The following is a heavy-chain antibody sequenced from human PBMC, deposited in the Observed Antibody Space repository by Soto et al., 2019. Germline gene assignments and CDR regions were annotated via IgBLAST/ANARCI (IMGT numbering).Heavy chain of an antibody. Sequence: PGESLKISCKGSGYKFISYWINWVRQMPGKGLEWMGRIDPSDSYTNYSPSFQGHVTISADKSISTAYLQWSSLKASDTAMYYCAIHTESNDYWGQGTLVTVSS. CDR2: IDPSDSYT. CDR1: GYKFISYW. CDR3: AIHTESNDY. D-gene: IGHD2-2*02. J-gene: IGHJ4*02. V-gene: IGHV5-10-1*01.